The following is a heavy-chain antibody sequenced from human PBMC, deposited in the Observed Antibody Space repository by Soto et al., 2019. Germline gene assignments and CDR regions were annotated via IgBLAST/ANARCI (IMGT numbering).Heavy chain of an antibody. J-gene: IGHJ6*02. CDR3: ARVAIVLVPAGYYYYGMDV. CDR1: GGSISSGGYY. CDR2: IYYSGST. D-gene: IGHD2-2*01. V-gene: IGHV4-31*03. Sequence: QVQLQESGPGLVKPSQTLSLTCTVSGGSISSGGYYWSWIRQHPGKGLEWIGYIYYSGSTYYNPSLKSRVNISVDTSKNQFSLKLSSVTAADTAVYYCARVAIVLVPAGYYYYGMDVWGQGTTVTVSS.